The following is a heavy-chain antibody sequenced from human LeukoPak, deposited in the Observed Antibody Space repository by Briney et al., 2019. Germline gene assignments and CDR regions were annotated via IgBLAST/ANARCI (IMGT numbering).Heavy chain of an antibody. J-gene: IGHJ4*02. D-gene: IGHD6-19*01. CDR2: ISGDGGST. CDR3: AKEAGYSSGWQCYFDY. CDR1: GFTFDDYA. Sequence: GGSLRLSCAASGFTFDDYALHWVRQAPGKGLEWVSLISGDGGSTYYADSVKGRFTISRDNSKNSLYLQLNSLRTEDTALYYCAKEAGYSSGWQCYFDYWGQGTLVTVSS. V-gene: IGHV3-43*02.